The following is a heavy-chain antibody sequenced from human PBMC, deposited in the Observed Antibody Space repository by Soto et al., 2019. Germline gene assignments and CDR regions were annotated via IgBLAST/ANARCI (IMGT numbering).Heavy chain of an antibody. CDR1: VFTFSSYG. Sequence: PVGSLRLSCASSVFTFSSYGMHCVRHSPGKWLEWVAVISYDGSNKYYADSVKGRFTISRDNSKNTLYLQMNSLRAEDTAVYYCADVVGATKYWGQGTLVIVSS. V-gene: IGHV3-30*03. CDR2: ISYDGSNK. D-gene: IGHD1-26*01. J-gene: IGHJ4*02. CDR3: ADVVGATKY.